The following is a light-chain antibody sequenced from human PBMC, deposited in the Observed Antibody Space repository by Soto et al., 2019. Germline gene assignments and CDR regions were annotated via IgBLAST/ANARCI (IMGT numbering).Light chain of an antibody. CDR3: MQALQTPIT. J-gene: IGKJ5*01. CDR1: QSLLYSNGNIY. CDR2: LGS. V-gene: IGKV2-28*01. Sequence: DIVMTQSPLSLPVTPGEPASISCRSSQSLLYSNGNIYLDWYLQKAGQSPQLLIYLGSNRASGVPDRFSGSGSGAVFTLKISRVEADDVGVYYCMQALQTPITFGQGTRLESK.